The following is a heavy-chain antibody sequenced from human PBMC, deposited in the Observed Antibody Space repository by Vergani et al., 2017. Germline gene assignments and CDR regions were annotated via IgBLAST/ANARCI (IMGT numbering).Heavy chain of an antibody. CDR1: GFTFNSYG. D-gene: IGHD2-15*01. J-gene: IGHJ4*02. CDR3: AKEGGGYCSGGTCYPEY. V-gene: IGHV3-30*02. CDR2: IRSDESRR. Sequence: QVQLVESGGGVVQPGGSLRLSCAASGFTFNSYGMHWVRQAPGKGLEWVASIRSDESRRDYGDSMEGPFTIARDNSKTTLYLQMKSLRPEDTALYYCAKEGGGYCSGGTCYPEYWGQGTLVIVSS.